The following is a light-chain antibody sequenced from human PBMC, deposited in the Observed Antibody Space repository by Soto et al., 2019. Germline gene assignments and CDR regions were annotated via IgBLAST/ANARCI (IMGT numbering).Light chain of an antibody. CDR1: PSVTNF. CDR2: GAF. J-gene: IGKJ5*01. Sequence: EIVLTRAPATLSLSPGAPPPLSCRASPSVTNFLAWYQQKPGQAPRLLIYGAFNRATGIPARFSGSGSGTDFTLTISSLEPEDSAVYYCQQRNVWPPVTFGQGTRLEIK. V-gene: IGKV3-11*01. CDR3: QQRNVWPPVT.